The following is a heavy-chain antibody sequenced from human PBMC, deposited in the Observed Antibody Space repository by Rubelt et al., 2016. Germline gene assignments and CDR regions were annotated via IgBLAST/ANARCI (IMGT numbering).Heavy chain of an antibody. CDR2: IIPILGIA. Sequence: QVQLVQSGAEVKKPGSSVRVSCKASGDTFNTYGITWVRRAPGQGLEWMGRIIPILGIANYAQKFQGRVTITADKSTSTAYMELSSLRSEDTAVYYCATLYGYDSSVYYWGQGTLVTVSS. J-gene: IGHJ4*02. V-gene: IGHV1-69*04. D-gene: IGHD3-22*01. CDR3: ATLYGYDSSVYY. CDR1: GDTFNTYG.